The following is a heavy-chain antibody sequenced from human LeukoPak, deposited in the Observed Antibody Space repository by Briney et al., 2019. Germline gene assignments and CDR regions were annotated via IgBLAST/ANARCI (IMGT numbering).Heavy chain of an antibody. CDR1: GFTFDDYA. V-gene: IGHV3-48*02. CDR2: VRPGDSAR. Sequence: GRSLRLSCAASGFTFDDYAMHWVRQAPGKGLEWVSNVRPGDSARSYADSVRGRFTISRDDAKNSLYLQMNSLRDEDTAVYYCATDSHYAFDFWGLGTLVTVSS. CDR3: ATDSHYAFDF. J-gene: IGHJ4*02. D-gene: IGHD4-17*01.